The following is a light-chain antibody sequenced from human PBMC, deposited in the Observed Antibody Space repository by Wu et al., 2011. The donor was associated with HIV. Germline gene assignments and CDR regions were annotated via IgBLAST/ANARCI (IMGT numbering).Light chain of an antibody. J-gene: IGKJ4*01. Sequence: EIVMTQSPATLSVSPGERATLSCRASQRVSSNLAWYQQKPGQAPRLLIYGASSRATGIPARFSGSGFATDYTLTITSLEPEDFAVYYCQQRGYWGTFGGGTKVETK. CDR1: QRVSSN. CDR2: GAS. CDR3: QQRGYWGT. V-gene: IGKV3-11*01.